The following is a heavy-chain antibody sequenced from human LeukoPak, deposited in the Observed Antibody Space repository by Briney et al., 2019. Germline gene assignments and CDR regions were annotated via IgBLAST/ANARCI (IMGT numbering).Heavy chain of an antibody. V-gene: IGHV4-59*01. CDR2: IYYSGST. D-gene: IGHD3-22*01. CDR3: ARGTYYYDSSGYYYGYFDY. J-gene: IGHJ4*02. CDR1: GGSISSYY. Sequence: SETLSLTCTVSGGSISSYYWSWIRQPPGKGLEWIGYIYYSGSTNYNPSLKSRVTISVDTSKNQFSLKLSSVTAADTAVYYCARGTYYYDSSGYYYGYFDYWGQGTLVTVSS.